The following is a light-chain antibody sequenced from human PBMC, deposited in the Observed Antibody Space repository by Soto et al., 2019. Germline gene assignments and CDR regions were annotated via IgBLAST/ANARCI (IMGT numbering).Light chain of an antibody. V-gene: IGKV3-20*01. CDR1: QSGRTY. CDR2: DAS. J-gene: IGKJ4*01. Sequence: EIVLTQSPVTLSLSPGQRATLSCRASQSGRTYLAWYQVKPGQAPRLLIYDASRRASGIPDRFSGSGSGTDFTLTISRLEPEDFAVYYCQQYGSSSPLTFGGGTKVEIK. CDR3: QQYGSSSPLT.